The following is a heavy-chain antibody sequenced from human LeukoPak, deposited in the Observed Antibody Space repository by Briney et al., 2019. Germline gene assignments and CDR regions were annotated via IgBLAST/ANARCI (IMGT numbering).Heavy chain of an antibody. V-gene: IGHV4-39*01. CDR1: GGSISSSSSY. J-gene: IGHJ5*02. Sequence: PSETLSLTCTVSGGSISSSSSYWGWIRQPPGKGLEWIGTIYYTGSTYYNPSLKSRVTISIDTSKNQFSLKLSSVTAADTAMYYCASERTGSYYWFDPWGQGTLVTVSS. CDR2: IYYTGST. D-gene: IGHD3-10*01. CDR3: ASERTGSYYWFDP.